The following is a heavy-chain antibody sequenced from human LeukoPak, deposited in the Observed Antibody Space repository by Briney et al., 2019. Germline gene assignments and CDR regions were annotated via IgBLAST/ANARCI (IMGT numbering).Heavy chain of an antibody. Sequence: GGSLRLSCAACGLTFSSYGMHWVRQAPGKGLEWVAVIWYDGSNKYSADSVKGRFTISRDNSKNTLYLQMNSLRAEDTAAYYLARSRPVGGVIVPFDYWGQGTLVTVSS. CDR1: GLTFSSYG. CDR2: IWYDGSNK. D-gene: IGHD3-16*02. V-gene: IGHV3-33*01. J-gene: IGHJ4*02. CDR3: ARSRPVGGVIVPFDY.